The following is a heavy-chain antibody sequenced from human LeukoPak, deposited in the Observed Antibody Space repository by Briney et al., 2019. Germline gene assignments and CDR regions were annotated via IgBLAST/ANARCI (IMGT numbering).Heavy chain of an antibody. CDR3: AKRSPPQAVAGNIDY. CDR1: GFTFTTYA. D-gene: IGHD6-19*01. J-gene: IGHJ4*02. V-gene: IGHV3-23*01. CDR2: ISGSGGST. Sequence: GGSLRLSCATSGFTFTTYAMSWVRQAPGKGLEWVSTISGSGGSTYYADSVKGRFTISRDNSKNTLYLQMNSLRAEDTAVYYCAKRSPPQAVAGNIDYWGQGTLVTVSS.